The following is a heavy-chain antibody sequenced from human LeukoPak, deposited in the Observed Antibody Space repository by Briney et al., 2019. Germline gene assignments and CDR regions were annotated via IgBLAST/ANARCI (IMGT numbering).Heavy chain of an antibody. CDR2: VYYTGDT. Sequence: KTSETLSLTCTVSGGSISNYYWTWIRQPPGKGLEWIGFVYYTGDTNYNPSLKSRVTISLHTSQNQFSLKLSSVTAADTAVYYCARAGYSYGTGYYFDYWGQGTLVTVSS. D-gene: IGHD5-18*01. CDR3: ARAGYSYGTGYYFDY. CDR1: GGSISNYY. J-gene: IGHJ4*02. V-gene: IGHV4-59*01.